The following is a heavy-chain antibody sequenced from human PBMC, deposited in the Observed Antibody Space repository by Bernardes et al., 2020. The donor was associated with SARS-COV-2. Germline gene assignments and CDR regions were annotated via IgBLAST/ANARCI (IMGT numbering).Heavy chain of an antibody. CDR3: ARGLTGFPWSGFDY. D-gene: IGHD1-20*01. CDR2: ISSNSAYI. Sequence: GGSLRLSCGASGITFKTLWMHWVRQAPGGGLEWVSSISSNSAYIYYSDSVKDRFTVSRDNAKKSMYLQMHGLRAEDTAVYFCARGLTGFPWSGFDYWGQGALVTVSS. CDR1: GITFKTLW. J-gene: IGHJ4*02. V-gene: IGHV3-21*01.